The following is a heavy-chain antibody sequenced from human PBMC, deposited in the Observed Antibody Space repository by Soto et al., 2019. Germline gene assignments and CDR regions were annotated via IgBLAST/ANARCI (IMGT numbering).Heavy chain of an antibody. J-gene: IGHJ6*02. CDR2: IWYDGSNK. V-gene: IGHV3-33*01. CDR1: GFTFSSYG. CDR3: ARTVIGSSWYYYYGMDV. D-gene: IGHD6-13*01. Sequence: GGSLRLSCAASGFTFSSYGMHWVRQAPGKGLEWGAVIWYDGSNKYYADSVKGRFTISRDNSKNTLYLQMNSLRAEDTAAHFCARTVIGSSWYYYYGMDVWGQGTSVTVSS.